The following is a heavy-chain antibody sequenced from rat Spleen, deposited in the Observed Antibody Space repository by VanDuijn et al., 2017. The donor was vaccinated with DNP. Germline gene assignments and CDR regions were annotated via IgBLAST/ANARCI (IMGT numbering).Heavy chain of an antibody. V-gene: IGHV5S23*01. Sequence: EVQLVESGGGLIQPGRSLKLSCAASGFIFSDYDMAWVRQAPTKGLEWVACMSPTTRSSYYRDSVRGRFTVSRDDATSTLYLQMDSLRSEDTATYYCTRGGTYYFDYWGQGVMVTVSS. CDR1: GFIFSDYD. J-gene: IGHJ2*01. CDR2: MSPTTRSS. CDR3: TRGGTYYFDY.